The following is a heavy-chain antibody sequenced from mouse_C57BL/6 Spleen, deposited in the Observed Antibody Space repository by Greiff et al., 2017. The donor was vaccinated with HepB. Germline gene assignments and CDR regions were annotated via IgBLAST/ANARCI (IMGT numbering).Heavy chain of an antibody. J-gene: IGHJ2*01. CDR1: GFSLTSYG. V-gene: IGHV2-2*01. CDR3: ARNEEVSYYFDY. CDR2: IWSGGST. D-gene: IGHD2-14*01. Sequence: QVQLKESGPGLVQPSQSLSITCTVSGFSLTSYGVHWVRQSPGKGLEWLGVIWSGGSTDYNAAFISRLSISKDNSKIQVFFKMTSLQADDTAIYYCARNEEVSYYFDYWGQGTTLTVSS.